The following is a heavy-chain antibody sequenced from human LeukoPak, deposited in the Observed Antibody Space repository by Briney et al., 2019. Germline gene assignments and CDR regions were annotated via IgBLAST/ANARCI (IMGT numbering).Heavy chain of an antibody. CDR3: ARAAGYGAGSYGFNI. J-gene: IGHJ3*02. CDR2: FIREGTGT. CDR1: GFSDNIHV. D-gene: IGHD3-10*01. V-gene: IGHV3-74*01. Sequence: GGSQSLLCTASGFSDNIHVMQWVRRARGKGRVCLSCFIREGTGTDHADAVKGLFTITRDINTFTLYVEMNSVGAEDTAMYYCARAAGYGAGSYGFNIWGQGTTVTVSS.